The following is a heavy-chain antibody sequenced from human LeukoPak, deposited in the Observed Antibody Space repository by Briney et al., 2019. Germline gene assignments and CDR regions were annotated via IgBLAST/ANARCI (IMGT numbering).Heavy chain of an antibody. Sequence: KPSETLSLTCAVYGGSFSGYYWSWIRQPPGKGLEWIGEINHSGSTNYNPSLKSRVTISVDTSKNQFSLKLSSVTAADTVVYYCAGKGYFDWLFPFDYWGQGTLVTVSS. CDR2: INHSGST. CDR1: GGSFSGYY. CDR3: AGKGYFDWLFPFDY. V-gene: IGHV4-34*01. J-gene: IGHJ4*02. D-gene: IGHD3-9*01.